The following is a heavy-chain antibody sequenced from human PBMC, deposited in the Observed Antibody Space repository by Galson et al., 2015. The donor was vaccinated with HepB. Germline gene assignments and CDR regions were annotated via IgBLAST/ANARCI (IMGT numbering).Heavy chain of an antibody. CDR3: ARGVRKDGYNSRYYFDY. Sequence: SVKVSCKASGYTFTGYYMHWVRQAPGQGLEWMGRINPNSGGTNYAQKFQGRVTMTRDTSISTAYMELSRLRSDDTVVYYCARGVRKDGYNSRYYFDYWGQGTLVTVSS. V-gene: IGHV1-2*05. CDR2: INPNSGGT. CDR1: GYTFTGYY. J-gene: IGHJ4*02. D-gene: IGHD5-24*01.